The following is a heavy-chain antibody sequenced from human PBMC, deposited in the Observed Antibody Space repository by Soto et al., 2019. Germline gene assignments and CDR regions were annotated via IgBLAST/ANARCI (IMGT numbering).Heavy chain of an antibody. CDR2: ISYDGSNK. Sequence: GGSLRLSCAASGFTFSSYAMHWVRQAPGKGLEWVAVISYDGSNKYYEDSVKGRFTISRDNSKNTLYLQMNSLRAEDTAVYYCARVNCSSTSCHYYFDYWGQGTLVTVSS. CDR3: ARVNCSSTSCHYYFDY. D-gene: IGHD2-2*01. J-gene: IGHJ4*02. CDR1: GFTFSSYA. V-gene: IGHV3-30*04.